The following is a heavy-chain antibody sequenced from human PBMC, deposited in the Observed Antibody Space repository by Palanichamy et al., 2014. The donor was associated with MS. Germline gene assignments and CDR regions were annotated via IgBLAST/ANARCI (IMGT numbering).Heavy chain of an antibody. V-gene: IGHV3-48*02. CDR2: ISGSSSTI. CDR3: ARGGLAARFSFYGMDV. J-gene: IGHJ6*02. Sequence: EVQLVESGGGLVQPGGSLRLSCAASGFTFSSFSMNWVRQAPGKGLEWLSYISGSSSTIYYADSVKGRFTISRDNAKNSLYLQMNSLRDEDTAMYYCARGGLAARFSFYGMDVWGQGTTVTVSS. D-gene: IGHD6-6*01. CDR1: GFTFSSFS.